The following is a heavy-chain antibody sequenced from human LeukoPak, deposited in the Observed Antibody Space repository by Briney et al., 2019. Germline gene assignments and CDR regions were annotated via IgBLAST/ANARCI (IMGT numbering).Heavy chain of an antibody. Sequence: SETLSLTCTVSGGSISSYYWSWIRQPPGKGLEWIGYIYYSGYTNYNPSLKSRVTMSVDTSKNQFSLKLSSVTAADTAVYYCARGRLLRIRFTVTTSYYYYYMDVWGKGTTVTVSS. J-gene: IGHJ6*03. CDR1: GGSISSYY. CDR3: ARGRLLRIRFTVTTSYYYYYMDV. V-gene: IGHV4-59*12. CDR2: IYYSGYT. D-gene: IGHD4-17*01.